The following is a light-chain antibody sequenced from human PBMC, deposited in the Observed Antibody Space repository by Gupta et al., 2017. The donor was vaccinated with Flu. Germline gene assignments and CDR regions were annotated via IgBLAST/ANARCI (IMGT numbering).Light chain of an antibody. Sequence: QSTLTQPASVSGSPGQSITISCTGSSSDVGGYNSVSWYQQHPGKAPKLMIYEVSNRPSGVSNRFSGSKSAITASLTISGLQAEDEADYYCSSYSTTNTPVFGGGTKLTVL. V-gene: IGLV2-14*01. J-gene: IGLJ3*02. CDR3: SSYSTTNTPV. CDR1: SSDVGGYNS. CDR2: EVS.